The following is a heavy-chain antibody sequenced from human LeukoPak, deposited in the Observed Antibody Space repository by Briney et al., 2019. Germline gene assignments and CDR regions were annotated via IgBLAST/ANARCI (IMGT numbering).Heavy chain of an antibody. CDR1: GGSISSYY. J-gene: IGHJ4*02. CDR2: IYYSGST. V-gene: IGHV4-59*08. Sequence: SETLSLTCTVSGGSISSYYWSWIRQPPGKGLEWIGYIYYSGSTNYNPSLKSRVTISVDTSKNQFSLKLSSVTAADTAVYYCARLSPHLTTVTTDDYWGQGTLVTVSS. D-gene: IGHD4-4*01. CDR3: ARLSPHLTTVTTDDY.